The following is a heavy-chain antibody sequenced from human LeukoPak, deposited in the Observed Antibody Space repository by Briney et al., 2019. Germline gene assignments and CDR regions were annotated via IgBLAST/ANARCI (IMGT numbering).Heavy chain of an antibody. D-gene: IGHD5-24*01. V-gene: IGHV4-30-4*01. CDR2: IYYSGST. J-gene: IGHJ4*02. CDR1: GGSISSGDYY. CDR3: ARGEMATRTFGY. Sequence: SETLSLTCTVSGGSISSGDYYWSWIRQPPGKGLEWIGYIYYSGSTYYNPSLKSRVTISVDTSKNQFSLKLSSVTAADTAVYYCARGEMATRTFGYWGQGTLVTVSS.